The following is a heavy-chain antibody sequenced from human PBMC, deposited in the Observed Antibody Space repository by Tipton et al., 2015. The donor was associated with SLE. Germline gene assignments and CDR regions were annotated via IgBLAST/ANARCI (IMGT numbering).Heavy chain of an antibody. D-gene: IGHD1-7*01. CDR2: ISWNSGSI. CDR1: GFTFDDYA. J-gene: IGHJ4*02. Sequence: SLRLSCAASGFTFDDYAMHWVRQAPGKGLEWVSGISWNSGSIGYADSVQGRFTISRDNAKNSLYLQMNSLRAEDTALYYCAKDRGLELLSGYFDYWGQGTLVTVSS. CDR3: AKDRGLELLSGYFDY. V-gene: IGHV3-9*01.